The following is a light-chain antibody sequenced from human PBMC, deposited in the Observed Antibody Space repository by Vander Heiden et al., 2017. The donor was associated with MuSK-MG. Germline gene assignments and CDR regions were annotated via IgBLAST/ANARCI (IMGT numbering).Light chain of an antibody. CDR2: EVT. CDR3: SSYTSGTTVI. V-gene: IGLV2-14*01. J-gene: IGLJ2*01. Sequence: QSALTQPASVSGSPGQSITISCTGTRSDTGTYKYVSWYQQPPGKAPKLMIYEVTNRPSGVSHRFSGSKSGNTASLTISGLQAEDEAYYFCSSYTSGTTVIFGGGTKLTVL. CDR1: RSDTGTYKY.